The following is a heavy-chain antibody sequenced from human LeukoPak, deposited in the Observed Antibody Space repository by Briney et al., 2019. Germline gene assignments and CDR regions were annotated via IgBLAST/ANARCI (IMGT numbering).Heavy chain of an antibody. CDR3: AKDVSSGWGE. J-gene: IGHJ4*02. CDR1: GFTFNSYD. CDR2: ISYDGSNK. Sequence: GGPLTLLCAASGFTFNSYDMRWARQAPGKGLEGVAVISYDGSNKYYADSVKGRFTISRDNSKNTLYLQMNSLRAEDTTVYYCAKDVSSGWGEWGQGTLVTVSS. D-gene: IGHD6-19*01. V-gene: IGHV3-30*18.